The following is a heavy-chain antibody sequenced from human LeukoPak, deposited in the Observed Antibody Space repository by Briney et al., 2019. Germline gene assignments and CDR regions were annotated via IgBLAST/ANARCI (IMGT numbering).Heavy chain of an antibody. CDR3: ASVPLDYGDYGYFFDY. Sequence: PSETLSLTCIVSGGSSGSSSHYWGWIRQPPGKGLEWIGSMHYSGSTNYNPSLRSRVSMSADTSKNQFALKLSSVTAADTAVYYCASVPLDYGDYGYFFDYWGQGTLVTVSS. J-gene: IGHJ4*02. V-gene: IGHV4-39*06. CDR2: MHYSGST. CDR1: GGSSGSSSHY. D-gene: IGHD4-17*01.